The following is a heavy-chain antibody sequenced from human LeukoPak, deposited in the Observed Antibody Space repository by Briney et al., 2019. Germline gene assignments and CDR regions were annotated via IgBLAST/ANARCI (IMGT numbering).Heavy chain of an antibody. CDR1: GYTFTSYA. V-gene: IGHV7-4-1*02. Sequence: ASVKVSCKASGYTFTSYAMNWVRQAPGQGLEWMGWINTNTGNPTYAQGFTGRFVFSLDTSVSTAYLQISSLKAEDTAVYYCATGPLVGATWGSMDVWGKGTTVTVSS. D-gene: IGHD1-26*01. J-gene: IGHJ6*04. CDR3: ATGPLVGATWGSMDV. CDR2: INTNTGNP.